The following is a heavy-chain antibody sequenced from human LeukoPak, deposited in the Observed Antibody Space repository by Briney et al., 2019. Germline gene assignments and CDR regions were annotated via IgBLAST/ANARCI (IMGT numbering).Heavy chain of an antibody. CDR3: AKYSSSWYDYFQH. D-gene: IGHD6-13*01. V-gene: IGHV3-11*01. J-gene: IGHJ1*01. CDR1: GFTFSDYY. Sequence: GGSLRLSCAASGFTFSDYYMSWIRQAPGKGLEWVSYISSSGSTIYYADSVKGRFTISRDNAKNSLYLQMNSLRAEDTAIYYCAKYSSSWYDYFQHWGQGTLVTVSS. CDR2: ISSSGSTI.